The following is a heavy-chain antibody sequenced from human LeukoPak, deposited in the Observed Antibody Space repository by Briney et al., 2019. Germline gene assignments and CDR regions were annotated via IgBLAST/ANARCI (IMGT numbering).Heavy chain of an antibody. CDR2: IHHTGST. CDR3: ARTPTYCGGDCYYFDP. J-gene: IGHJ5*02. D-gene: IGHD2-21*02. Sequence: SETLSLTCAVSGGSISSSCYSWSWIRQPPGKGLEWIGYIHHTGSTYYNPSLKSRVTISVDRSKNQFSLKLSSVTAADTAMYFCARTPTYCGGDCYYFDPWGQGTLVTVSS. V-gene: IGHV4-30-2*01. CDR1: GGSISSSCYS.